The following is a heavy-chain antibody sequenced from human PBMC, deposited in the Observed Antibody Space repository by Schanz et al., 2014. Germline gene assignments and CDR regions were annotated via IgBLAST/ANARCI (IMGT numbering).Heavy chain of an antibody. J-gene: IGHJ4*02. Sequence: EVQLVESGGGLVKPGGSLRLSCATSGFSFSLYTMSWVRQAPGKGLEWVSTIASGGSHTFYADSVTGRFTISGDNSKNTLYLQMNSLRTEDTAVYFCAKSYDTSGYSGFDYWGQGTLVTVSS. CDR3: AKSYDTSGYSGFDY. D-gene: IGHD3-22*01. V-gene: IGHV3-23*04. CDR2: IASGGSHT. CDR1: GFSFSLYT.